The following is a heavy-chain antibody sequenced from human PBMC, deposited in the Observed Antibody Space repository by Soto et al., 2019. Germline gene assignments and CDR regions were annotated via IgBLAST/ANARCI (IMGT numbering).Heavy chain of an antibody. CDR1: GFAFRSYN. D-gene: IGHD2-15*01. J-gene: IGHJ4*02. CDR3: ASATVVAGNFDF. Sequence: EVQLVESGGGLVNPGGSLTLSCAGSGFAFRSYNMNWVRQPPGKGLEWVASISSGSSNIYYADSVKGRFTISRDNAKDSLYLQMDSLRAEDSAVYYCASATVVAGNFDFWGQGTLLTVSS. CDR2: ISSGSSNI. V-gene: IGHV3-21*01.